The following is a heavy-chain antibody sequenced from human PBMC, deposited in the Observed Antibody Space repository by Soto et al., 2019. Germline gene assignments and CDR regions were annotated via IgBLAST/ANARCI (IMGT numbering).Heavy chain of an antibody. D-gene: IGHD2-15*01. Sequence: SETLSLTCAVYGGSFSGYYWSWIRQPPGKGLEWIGEISHSGSTNYNPSLKSRVTISVDTSKNQFSLKLSSVTAADTALYYCARGGYCSGDSCPWGFDPWGQGTLVTVSS. V-gene: IGHV4-34*01. CDR3: ARGGYCSGDSCPWGFDP. CDR2: ISHSGST. J-gene: IGHJ5*02. CDR1: GGSFSGYY.